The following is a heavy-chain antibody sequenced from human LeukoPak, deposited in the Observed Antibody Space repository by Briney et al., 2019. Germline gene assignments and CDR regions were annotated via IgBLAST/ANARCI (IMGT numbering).Heavy chain of an antibody. CDR1: GGSMNNYY. CDR2: VYTSGRT. Sequence: SETLSLTCTVSGGSMNNYYWSWIRKPPGKGLEWIGYVYTSGRTLYNPSLNSRVTISIDTSRNHFSLRLTSVTAADTAVFYCARTTTGGYYYYYYMDVWGKGATVTVSS. J-gene: IGHJ6*03. V-gene: IGHV4-4*09. CDR3: ARTTTGGYYYYYYMDV. D-gene: IGHD1-26*01.